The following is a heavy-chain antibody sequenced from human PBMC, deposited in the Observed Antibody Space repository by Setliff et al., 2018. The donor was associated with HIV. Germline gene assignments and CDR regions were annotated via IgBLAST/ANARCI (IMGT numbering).Heavy chain of an antibody. CDR2: INHSGST. V-gene: IGHV4-34*01. Sequence: PSETLSLTCAIYGESFSGFHWTWIRHSPGKGLEWIGEINHSGSTNYSPSLKSRVTMSVDKSKKQFSLKLKSMAAADTAVYYCARLHTDYGSWYFDAWGPGTLVTVSS. CDR1: GESFSGFH. D-gene: IGHD3-10*01. J-gene: IGHJ5*02. CDR3: ARLHTDYGSWYFDA.